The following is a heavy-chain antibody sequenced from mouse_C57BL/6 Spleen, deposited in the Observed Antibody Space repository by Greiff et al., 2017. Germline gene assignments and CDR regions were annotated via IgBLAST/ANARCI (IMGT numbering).Heavy chain of an antibody. CDR3: SRGGLRAMDY. V-gene: IGHV5-17*01. Sequence: EVQLVESGGGLVKPGGSLKLSCAASGFTFSDYGMHWVRQAPEQGLERVAYISSGSSTIYYADTVKGRFTISRDNAKNTLFLQMASLRSEDTAIYYWSRGGLRAMDYWGQGTSVTVSS. D-gene: IGHD2-2*01. CDR2: ISSGSSTI. J-gene: IGHJ4*01. CDR1: GFTFSDYG.